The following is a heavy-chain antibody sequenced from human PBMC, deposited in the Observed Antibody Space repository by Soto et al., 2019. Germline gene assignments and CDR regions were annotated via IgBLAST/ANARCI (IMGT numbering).Heavy chain of an antibody. D-gene: IGHD6-13*01. CDR3: AARRGYGGSSSWYYFDY. CDR2: ISAYNGNT. Sequence: ASVKVSCKASGYTFTSYGISWVRQAPGQGLEWMGWISAYNGNTNYAQKLQGRVTMTTDASTNTAYMELRSLRSDDTAVYYCAARRGYGGSSSWYYFDYWGQGTLVTVSS. J-gene: IGHJ4*02. CDR1: GYTFTSYG. V-gene: IGHV1-18*01.